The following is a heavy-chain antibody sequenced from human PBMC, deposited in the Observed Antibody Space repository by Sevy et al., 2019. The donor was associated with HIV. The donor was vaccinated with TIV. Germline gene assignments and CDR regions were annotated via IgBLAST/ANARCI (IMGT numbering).Heavy chain of an antibody. V-gene: IGHV3-7*03. Sequence: GGSLRLSCAASGFTFSNYWMTWVRQAPGKGLEWVANIKQDGSEKYYVDSVKGRFTISRDNAKNSLYLQMNSLRAEDTAVYYCASQKDSSGYYHDAFDIWGQGTMVTVSS. CDR2: IKQDGSEK. CDR3: ASQKDSSGYYHDAFDI. D-gene: IGHD3-22*01. J-gene: IGHJ3*02. CDR1: GFTFSNYW.